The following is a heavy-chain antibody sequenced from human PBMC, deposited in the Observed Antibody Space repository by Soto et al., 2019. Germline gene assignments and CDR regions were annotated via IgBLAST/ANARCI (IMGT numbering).Heavy chain of an antibody. CDR1: GGTFSSYA. D-gene: IGHD6-13*01. J-gene: IGHJ4*02. CDR3: ATQRLYSSTHFDY. Sequence: GASVKVSCKASGGTFSSYAISWVRQAPGQGLEWMGGIIPIFGTANYAQKFQGRVTITADESTSTAYMELSSLRSEDTAVYYCATQRLYSSTHFDYWGQGTLVTVSS. CDR2: IIPIFGTA. V-gene: IGHV1-69*13.